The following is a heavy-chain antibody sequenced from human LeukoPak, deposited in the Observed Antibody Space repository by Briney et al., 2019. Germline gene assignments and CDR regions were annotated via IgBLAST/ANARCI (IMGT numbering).Heavy chain of an antibody. CDR2: IYYSGST. D-gene: IGHD6-13*01. V-gene: IGHV4-39*07. CDR3: ARRGKQLKAFDI. CDR1: GGSISSSSYY. Sequence: SETLSLTCSVSGGSISSSSYYWGWIRQPPGKGLEWIGSIYYSGSTYYNPSLKSRVTISVDTSKNQFSLKLSSVTAADTAVYYCARRGKQLKAFDIWGQGTMVTVSS. J-gene: IGHJ3*02.